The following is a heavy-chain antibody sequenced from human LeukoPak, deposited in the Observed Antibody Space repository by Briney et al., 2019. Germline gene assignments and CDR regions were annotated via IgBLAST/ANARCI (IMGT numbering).Heavy chain of an antibody. CDR3: ARGSPETTPGY. D-gene: IGHD4-17*01. CDR2: IWYDGSNK. Sequence: GRSLRLSCAASGFTFSSYGMHWVRQAPGKGLEWVAVIWYDGSNKYYADSVKGRFTISRDNSKNTLYLQMNSLRTEDTAVYYCARGSPETTPGYWGQGTLVTVSS. V-gene: IGHV3-33*01. CDR1: GFTFSSYG. J-gene: IGHJ4*02.